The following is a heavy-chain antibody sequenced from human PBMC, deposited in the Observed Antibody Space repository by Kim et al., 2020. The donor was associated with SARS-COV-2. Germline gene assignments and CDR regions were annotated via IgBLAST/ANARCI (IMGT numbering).Heavy chain of an antibody. CDR3: ARRGAQSPYYYGMDV. CDR2: IYYSGST. V-gene: IGHV4-39*01. CDR1: GGSISSSSYY. Sequence: SETLSLTCTVSGGSISSSSYYWGWIRHPPGKGLEWIGSIYYSGSTYYNPSLKSRVTISVDTSKNQFSLKLSSVTAADTAVYYCARRGAQSPYYYGMDVWGQGTTVTVSS. J-gene: IGHJ6*02. D-gene: IGHD3-16*01.